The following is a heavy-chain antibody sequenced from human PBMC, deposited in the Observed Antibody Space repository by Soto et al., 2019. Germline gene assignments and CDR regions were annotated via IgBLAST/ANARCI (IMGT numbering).Heavy chain of an antibody. CDR3: ARDGDYYDSSGFQRDYHYYGMDV. CDR1: GGSFSDYA. J-gene: IGHJ6*02. Sequence: QVQLVQSGAEVKKPVSSVKVSCQASGGSFSDYAISWVRQAPGQGLEWMGGIIPMLGIADNAQKFQGRVIITADEYTSTVYMELSSLRSEDTAVYYCARDGDYYDSSGFQRDYHYYGMDVWGQGTTVTVAS. D-gene: IGHD3-22*01. V-gene: IGHV1-69*01. CDR2: IIPMLGIA.